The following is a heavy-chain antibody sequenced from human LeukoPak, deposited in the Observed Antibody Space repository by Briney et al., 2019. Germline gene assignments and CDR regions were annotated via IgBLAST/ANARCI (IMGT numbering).Heavy chain of an antibody. D-gene: IGHD1-26*01. J-gene: IGHJ6*03. Sequence: PGGSLRLSCAASEFTFSSYSMNWVRQAPGKGLEWVSSISSSSSYIYYADSVKGRFTISRDNAKNSLYLQMNSLRAEDTAVYYCARDMGGADYYYYYMDVWGKGTTVTVSS. CDR1: EFTFSSYS. CDR2: ISSSSSYI. CDR3: ARDMGGADYYYYYMDV. V-gene: IGHV3-21*01.